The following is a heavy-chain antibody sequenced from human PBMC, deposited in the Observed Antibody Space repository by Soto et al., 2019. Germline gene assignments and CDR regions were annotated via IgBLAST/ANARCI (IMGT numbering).Heavy chain of an antibody. CDR3: VRRHVSATGIDWFDP. J-gene: IGHJ5*02. V-gene: IGHV1-3*01. CDR2: INAANGDT. D-gene: IGHD6-13*01. CDR1: GYTFTSYG. Sequence: ASVKVSCKASGYTFTSYGIHWVRQAPGQRLEWMGWINAANGDTKYSPKFQGRVTITRDTSASTAYMELSSLRSEDTAVYYCVRRHVSATGIDWFDPWGQGTLVTSPQ.